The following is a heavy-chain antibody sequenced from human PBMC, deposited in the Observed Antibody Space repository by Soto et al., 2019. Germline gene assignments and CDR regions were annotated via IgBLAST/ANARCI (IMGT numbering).Heavy chain of an antibody. J-gene: IGHJ4*02. CDR1: GGSVSSYS. V-gene: IGHV4-59*02. CDR2: IIYSGNT. Sequence: SETLSLTCTVSGGSVSSYSWNWMRQPPGKGLEWIGHIIYSGNTNYKPSLKSRVTISIDMSKNQFSLKLNSVTAADTAVYYCARVDDSSGYSRYYFDYWGQGTLVTVSS. D-gene: IGHD3-22*01. CDR3: ARVDDSSGYSRYYFDY.